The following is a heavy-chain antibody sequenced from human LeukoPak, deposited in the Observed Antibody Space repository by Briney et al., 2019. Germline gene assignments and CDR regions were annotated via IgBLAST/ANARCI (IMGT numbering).Heavy chain of an antibody. J-gene: IGHJ5*02. CDR2: MNQDGSEI. V-gene: IGHV3-7*03. CDR3: ASLDTAKQPLANH. Sequence: GGSLRLSCVGSGFTFSRYWLNWVRQAPGKGLEWVANMNQDGSEIYYLDSVKGRFTISKNSAKNSLYLQMNTLRVEDTAMYYCASLDTAKQPLANHWGQGTLVTVSS. CDR1: GFTFSRYW. D-gene: IGHD5-18*01.